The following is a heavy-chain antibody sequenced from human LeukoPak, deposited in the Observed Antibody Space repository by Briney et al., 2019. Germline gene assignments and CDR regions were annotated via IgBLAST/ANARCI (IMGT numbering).Heavy chain of an antibody. CDR1: GGTFSSYA. D-gene: IGHD6-19*01. CDR2: IIPIFGTA. CDR3: ARGMGPSGGGNQVFAY. V-gene: IGHV1-69*13. Sequence: ASVKVSCKASGGTFSSYAISWVRQAPGQGLEWMGGIIPIFGTANYAQKFQGRVTITADESTSTAYMELSSLRSEDTAVYYCARGMGPSGGGNQVFAYWGKETLVTV. J-gene: IGHJ4*02.